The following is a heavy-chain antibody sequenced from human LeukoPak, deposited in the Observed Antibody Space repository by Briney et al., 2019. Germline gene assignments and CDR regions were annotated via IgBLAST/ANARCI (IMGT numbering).Heavy chain of an antibody. CDR1: GFTFSSYG. Sequence: GRSLRLSCAASGFTFSSYGMHWVRQAPGKGLEWVVVIWYDGSNKYYADSVKGRFTISRDNSKNTLYLQMNSLRAEDTAVYYCAKDRRFLEWEFDYWGQGALVTVSS. D-gene: IGHD3-3*01. J-gene: IGHJ4*02. CDR2: IWYDGSNK. CDR3: AKDRRFLEWEFDY. V-gene: IGHV3-33*06.